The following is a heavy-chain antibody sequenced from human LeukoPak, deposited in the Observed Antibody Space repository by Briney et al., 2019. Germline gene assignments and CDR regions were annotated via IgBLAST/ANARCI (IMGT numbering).Heavy chain of an antibody. D-gene: IGHD2-21*02. J-gene: IGHJ4*02. CDR3: ARDGVVVTAIGFEY. CDR1: GFIFSSYS. V-gene: IGHV3-21*01. Sequence: PGGSLRLSCAASGFIFSSYSMNWVRQAPGKGLDWVSSISSSSSYIYYADSVKGRFTISRDNANNSLYLQMNSLRAEDTAVYYCARDGVVVTAIGFEYWGLGTLVTVSS. CDR2: ISSSSSYI.